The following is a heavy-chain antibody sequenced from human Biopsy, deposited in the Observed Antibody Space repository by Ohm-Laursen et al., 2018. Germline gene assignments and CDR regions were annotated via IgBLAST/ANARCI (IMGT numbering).Heavy chain of an antibody. CDR1: GGSISNNNYY. D-gene: IGHD3-22*01. Sequence: SETLSLTCTVSGGSISNNNYYWGWIRQPPGKGLEWIGSIFYRGSTHYKPSLKSRVNISVDTSKNQFSLKLNSVTAADPAVYYCARDYDTSGYYYVSWGQGTLVTVSS. CDR3: ARDYDTSGYYYVS. V-gene: IGHV4-39*01. CDR2: IFYRGST. J-gene: IGHJ5*02.